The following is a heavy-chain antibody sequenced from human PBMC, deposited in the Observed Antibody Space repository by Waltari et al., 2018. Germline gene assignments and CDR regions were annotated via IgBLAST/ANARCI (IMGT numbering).Heavy chain of an antibody. CDR1: GFTFDDYA. Sequence: EVQLVESGGGLVQPGRSLRLSCAASGFTFDDYAMHWVRQAPGKGLEWVSGISWNSGSIGYADSVKGRFTISRDNAKNSLYLQMNSLRAEDTALYYCAKRMLDSSGSGGMDVWGQGTTVTVSS. D-gene: IGHD6-19*01. CDR2: ISWNSGSI. CDR3: AKRMLDSSGSGGMDV. V-gene: IGHV3-9*01. J-gene: IGHJ6*02.